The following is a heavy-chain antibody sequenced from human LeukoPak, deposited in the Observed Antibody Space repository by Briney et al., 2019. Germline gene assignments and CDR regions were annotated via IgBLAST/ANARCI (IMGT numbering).Heavy chain of an antibody. V-gene: IGHV3-74*01. Sequence: QPGGSLRLSCAASGLTFSNYWMHWVRHAPGKGLVWVSHINNDGSSTSYADSVKGRFTISRDNAKNTLSLQMNSLRAEDTAVYYCARVGSSGYYPFDYWDQGTLVTVSS. D-gene: IGHD3-22*01. CDR2: INNDGSST. CDR3: ARVGSSGYYPFDY. J-gene: IGHJ4*02. CDR1: GLTFSNYW.